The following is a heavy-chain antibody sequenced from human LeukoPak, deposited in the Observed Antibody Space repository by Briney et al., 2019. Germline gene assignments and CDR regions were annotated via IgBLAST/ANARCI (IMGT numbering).Heavy chain of an antibody. CDR2: IYYSGST. Sequence: SETLSLTCTVSGGSISSYYWSWIRQPPGKGLEWIGYIYYSGSTNYNPSLKSRVTISVDTSKNQFSLKLSSVTAADTAVYYCARDSRVVGANNWFDPWGQGTLVTVSS. CDR1: GGSISSYY. D-gene: IGHD1-26*01. V-gene: IGHV4-59*12. J-gene: IGHJ5*02. CDR3: ARDSRVVGANNWFDP.